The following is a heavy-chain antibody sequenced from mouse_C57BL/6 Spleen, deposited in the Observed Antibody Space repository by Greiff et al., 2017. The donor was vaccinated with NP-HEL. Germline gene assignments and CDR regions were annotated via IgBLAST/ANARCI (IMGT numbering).Heavy chain of an antibody. CDR3: ARGGLYYYGSSAWAMDY. CDR1: GYTFTDYY. CDR2: INPNNGGT. V-gene: IGHV1-26*01. J-gene: IGHJ4*01. Sequence: VQLQQSGPELVKPGASVKISCKASGYTFTDYYMNWVKQSHGKSLEWIGDINPNNGGTSYNQKFKGKATLTVDKSSSTAYMELRSLTSEDSAVYYCARGGLYYYGSSAWAMDYWGQGTSVTVSS. D-gene: IGHD1-1*01.